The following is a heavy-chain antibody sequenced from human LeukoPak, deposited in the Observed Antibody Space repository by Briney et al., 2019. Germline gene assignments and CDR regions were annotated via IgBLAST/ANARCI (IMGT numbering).Heavy chain of an antibody. Sequence: PGGSLTLSCTASGFSGPSSAMAWVRQAPGKGLEWVSHIGAGASNKYYADSVKGRFTISRDYSRKTVYLQTNSLRAEDTAVYYCAQSYDSGGYPLGDSWGQGTLVTVSS. CDR1: GFSGPSSA. J-gene: IGHJ4*02. V-gene: IGHV3-23*01. CDR3: AQSYDSGGYPLGDS. CDR2: IGAGASNK. D-gene: IGHD3-22*01.